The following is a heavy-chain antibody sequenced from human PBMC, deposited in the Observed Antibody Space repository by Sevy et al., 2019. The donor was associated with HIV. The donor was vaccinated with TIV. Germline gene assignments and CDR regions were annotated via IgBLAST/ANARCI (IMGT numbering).Heavy chain of an antibody. Sequence: GGSLRLSCAASGFTLSIYAMSWVRQAPGKGLEWVSLISSGGDTWYADSVKGRFTISRDNSKKTLFLQMNSLGAEDTAVYYCAKDLGSRNFFDWWGQGTLVTVSS. CDR1: GFTLSIYA. V-gene: IGHV3-23*01. CDR2: ISSGGDT. CDR3: AKDLGSRNFFDW. J-gene: IGHJ4*02.